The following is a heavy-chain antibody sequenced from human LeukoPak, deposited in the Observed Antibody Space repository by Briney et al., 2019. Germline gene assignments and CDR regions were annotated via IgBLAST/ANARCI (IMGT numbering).Heavy chain of an antibody. Sequence: GGSLRLSCAASGFTVSSNYMSWVRQAPGKGLEWVSVIYSGGSTYYADSVKGLRAEDTALYYCARDGGVYCSSSNCYPRSFDVWGQGSMVTVSS. V-gene: IGHV3-66*02. CDR3: V. CDR2: IYSGGST. J-gene: IGHJ3*01. D-gene: IGHD2-2*01. CDR1: GFTVSSNY.